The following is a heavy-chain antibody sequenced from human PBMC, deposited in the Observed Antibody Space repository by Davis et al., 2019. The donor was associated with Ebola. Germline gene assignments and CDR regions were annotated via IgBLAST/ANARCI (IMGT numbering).Heavy chain of an antibody. CDR1: GFTFSGYA. V-gene: IGHV3-30*04. CDR3: ARDSDDYSFDY. D-gene: IGHD4-11*01. J-gene: IGHJ4*02. CDR2: ISYDGSNK. Sequence: PGGSLRLSCVASGFTFSGYAMHWVRQAPGKGLEWVAVISYDGSNKYYADSVKGRFTISRDNSQNTLSLQMNSLRAEDTAVYYCARDSDDYSFDYWGQGTLVTVSS.